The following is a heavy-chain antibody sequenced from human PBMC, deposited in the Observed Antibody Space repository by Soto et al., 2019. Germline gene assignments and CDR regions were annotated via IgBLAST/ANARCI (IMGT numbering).Heavy chain of an antibody. CDR3: ARVVVAAAGSHYYGMDV. CDR1: GYTFTGYY. CDR2: INPNSGGT. Sequence: ASVKVSCKASGYTFTGYYMHWVRQAPGQGLEWMGWINPNSGGTNYAQKFQGRVTMTRDTSISTAYMELSRLRSDDTAVYYCARVVVAAAGSHYYGMDVWGQGITVTVSS. V-gene: IGHV1-2*02. J-gene: IGHJ6*02. D-gene: IGHD6-13*01.